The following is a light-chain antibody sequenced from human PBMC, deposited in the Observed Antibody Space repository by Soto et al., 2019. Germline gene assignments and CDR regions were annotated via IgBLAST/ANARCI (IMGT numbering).Light chain of an antibody. V-gene: IGLV2-8*01. Sequence: QSALTQPPSASGSPGQSVTISCTGTSSDVGGYKYVSWYQQKSGKAPKLIIYEVNERPSGVPDRFSGSKSDNTASLTVSGLQAEDEGDYYCSAYAVLHNVLFGGGTKVTVL. CDR3: SAYAVLHNVL. J-gene: IGLJ2*01. CDR1: SSDVGGYKY. CDR2: EVN.